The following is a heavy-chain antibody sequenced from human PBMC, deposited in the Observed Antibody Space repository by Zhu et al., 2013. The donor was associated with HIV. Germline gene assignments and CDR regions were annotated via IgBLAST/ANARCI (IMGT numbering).Heavy chain of an antibody. D-gene: IGHD2-8*02. CDR1: GGSISSGDYY. V-gene: IGHV4-30-4*01. Sequence: VQLQESGPGLVKPSQTLSLTCTVSGGSISSGDYYWSWIRQPPGKGLEWIGYIYYSGSTYYNPSLKSRVTISVDTSKNQFSLKLSSVTAADTAVYYCAREGALGDLVGLRAANYYFDYWGQGTLVTVSS. CDR2: IYYSGST. J-gene: IGHJ4*02. CDR3: AREGALGDLVGLRAANYYFDY.